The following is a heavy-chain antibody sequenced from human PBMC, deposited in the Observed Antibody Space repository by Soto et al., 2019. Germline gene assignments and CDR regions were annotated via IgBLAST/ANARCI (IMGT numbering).Heavy chain of an antibody. CDR3: ARASWYYHSSGYPTRTYDAFDI. V-gene: IGHV4-30-4*01. J-gene: IGHJ3*02. CDR1: GGSISSGDYY. Sequence: KTSETLSLTCTVSGGSISSGDYYWSWIRQPPGKGLEWIGYIYYSGSTYYNPSLKSRVTISVDTSKNQFSLKLSSVTAADTAVYYCARASWYYHSSGYPTRTYDAFDIWGQGTMVTVSS. D-gene: IGHD3-22*01. CDR2: IYYSGST.